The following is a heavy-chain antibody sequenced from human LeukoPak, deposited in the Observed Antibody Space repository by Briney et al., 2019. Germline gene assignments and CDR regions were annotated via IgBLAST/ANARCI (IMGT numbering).Heavy chain of an antibody. V-gene: IGHV3-21*01. CDR3: ARVEATTGRNYHYYYMDV. CDR1: GFYFRSYS. Sequence: PGGSLRLSCGASGFYFRSYSMNWVRQAPGKGLEWVSSINSGSTYMYYADSVKGRFTISRDNAKNSLHLQMYSLRAEDTAVYFCARVEATTGRNYHYYYMDVWGKGTTVTVSS. CDR2: INSGSTYM. J-gene: IGHJ6*03. D-gene: IGHD1-1*01.